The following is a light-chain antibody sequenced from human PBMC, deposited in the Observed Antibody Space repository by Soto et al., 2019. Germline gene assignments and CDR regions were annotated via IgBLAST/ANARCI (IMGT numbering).Light chain of an antibody. CDR1: QSVSSY. V-gene: IGKV3-11*01. CDR3: QQSSSWTPYT. CDR2: DAS. Sequence: EIVLTQSPATLSLSPGERATLSCRASQSVSSYLAWYQQKPGQAPRLLIYDASNRATGIPARFSGSGSGTDFTLAISSLDTEDFAFYFCQQSSSWTPYTFGQVTKLEI. J-gene: IGKJ2*01.